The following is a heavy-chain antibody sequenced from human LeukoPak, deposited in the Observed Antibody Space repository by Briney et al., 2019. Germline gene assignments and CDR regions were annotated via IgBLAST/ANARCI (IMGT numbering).Heavy chain of an antibody. CDR3: ASGYSGSYWDYFDY. D-gene: IGHD1-26*01. J-gene: IGHJ4*02. CDR2: IWYDGSNK. V-gene: IGHV3-33*01. CDR1: GFTFSSYG. Sequence: GSLRLSCAASGFTFSSYGMHWVRQAPGKGLERVAVIWYDGSNKYYADSVKGRFTISRDNSKNTLYLQMNSLRAEDTAVYYCASGYSGSYWDYFDYWGQGTLVTVSS.